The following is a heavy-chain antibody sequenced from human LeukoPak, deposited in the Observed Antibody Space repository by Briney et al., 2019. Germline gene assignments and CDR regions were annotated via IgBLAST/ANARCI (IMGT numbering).Heavy chain of an antibody. J-gene: IGHJ4*02. V-gene: IGHV3-48*01. Sequence: GGSLTLSCAASGFTFSSYSMNWVRQAPGKGLEWVSYISSSSRTIYYADSVKGRFTISRDNVKKSLYLQMNSLRAEDTAVYYCARVRTVTGYYFDYWGQGTLVTVSS. CDR3: ARVRTVTGYYFDY. CDR1: GFTFSSYS. CDR2: ISSSSRTI. D-gene: IGHD4-11*01.